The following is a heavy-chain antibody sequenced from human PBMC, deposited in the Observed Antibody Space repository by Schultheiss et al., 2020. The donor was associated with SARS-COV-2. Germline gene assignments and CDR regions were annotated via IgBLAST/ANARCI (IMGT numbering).Heavy chain of an antibody. CDR3: AKMDYDEYDY. V-gene: IGHV3-23*01. CDR1: GFTFSNYA. CDR2: ISGSGDRT. D-gene: IGHD3-16*01. Sequence: GESLKISCAASGFTFSNYAMSWVRQAPGRGLEWVSVISGSGDRTYYADSVKGRFTISRDNSKSTLYLQMNSLRAEDTAVYYCAKMDYDEYDYWGQGTLVTVSS. J-gene: IGHJ4*02.